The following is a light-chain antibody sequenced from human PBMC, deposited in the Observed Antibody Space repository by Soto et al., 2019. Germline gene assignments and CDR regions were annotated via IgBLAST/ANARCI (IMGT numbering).Light chain of an antibody. J-gene: IGKJ4*01. CDR3: QQYNNWPPT. Sequence: EIVMTQSPATLSVSPGERATLSCRASQSVISKLAWYQQKPGQAPRLLINGASTRATGVPARFSGSGSGTEFTLTISSLQSEESAVYSCQQYNNWPPTFGGGTKVEI. CDR2: GAS. CDR1: QSVISK. V-gene: IGKV3-15*01.